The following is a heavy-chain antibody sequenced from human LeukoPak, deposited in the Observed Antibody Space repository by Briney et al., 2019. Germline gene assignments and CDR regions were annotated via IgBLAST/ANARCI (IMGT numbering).Heavy chain of an antibody. CDR2: INTSGGSR. D-gene: IGHD1-7*01. CDR1: GYTFTSYY. J-gene: IGHJ4*02. V-gene: IGHV1-46*01. Sequence: APSVKVSCKASGYTFTSYYTHWVRHAPGQGLEWMGIINTSGGSRRNAQKFQGRVTMTRDTSTRTVYMELSSLRSEDAAVYYCERGGETGTIDYWGQGTLVTVSS. CDR3: ERGGETGTIDY.